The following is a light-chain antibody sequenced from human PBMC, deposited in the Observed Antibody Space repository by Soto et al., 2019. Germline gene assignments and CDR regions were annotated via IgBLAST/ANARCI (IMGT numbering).Light chain of an antibody. CDR3: QQRSNWPFT. CDR2: DTS. Sequence: EIVLTQAPTTLSFSPGERATLSCRASQTVTKYLAWYQQKPGQAPRLLIYDTSNRATGIPARFSGSGSGTDFTLTISGLQADDFAVYCCQQRSNWPFTFGPGTTVDFK. V-gene: IGKV3-11*01. CDR1: QTVTKY. J-gene: IGKJ3*01.